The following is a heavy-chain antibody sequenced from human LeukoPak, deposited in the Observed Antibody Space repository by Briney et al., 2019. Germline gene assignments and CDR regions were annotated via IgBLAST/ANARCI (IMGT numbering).Heavy chain of an antibody. CDR2: IYYSGST. D-gene: IGHD1-26*01. Sequence: SETLSLTCTVSGGSISSYYWSWIRQPPGKGLEWIGYIYYSGSTNYNPSLKSRVTISIDTSKNQFSLRLSSVTAADTAMYFCAKSGGYGLIDYWGQGTLVTVSS. V-gene: IGHV4-59*08. J-gene: IGHJ4*02. CDR3: AKSGGYGLIDY. CDR1: GGSISSYY.